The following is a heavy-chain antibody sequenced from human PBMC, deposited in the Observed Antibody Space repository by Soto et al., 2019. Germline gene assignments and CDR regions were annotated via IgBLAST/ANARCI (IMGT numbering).Heavy chain of an antibody. J-gene: IGHJ6*02. CDR3: ARAYYSSGWYRYYYYVMDV. CDR1: GGSFSGYY. Sequence: PSETLSLTCAVYGGSFSGYYWSWIRQPPGKGLEWIGEINHSVSTNYNPSLKSRVTISVDTSKNQFSLKLSSVTAADTAVYYCARAYYSSGWYRYYYYVMDVWGQGTRVTLSS. V-gene: IGHV4-34*01. D-gene: IGHD6-19*01. CDR2: INHSVST.